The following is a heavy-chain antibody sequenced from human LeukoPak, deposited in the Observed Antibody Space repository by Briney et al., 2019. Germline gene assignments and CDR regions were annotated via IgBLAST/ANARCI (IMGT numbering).Heavy chain of an antibody. CDR1: GGSFSGYY. CDR3: ASSTSGRRGFDY. V-gene: IGHV4-34*01. J-gene: IGHJ4*02. Sequence: SETLSLTCTVYGGSFSGYYWSWIRQPPGKGVEWIGDLNHSGSTNYHPSLKRRVTISLDTSKNHFSLKLSSVTAADTAVYYCASSTSGRRGFDYWGQGPLVTVSS. CDR2: LNHSGST. D-gene: IGHD2-2*01.